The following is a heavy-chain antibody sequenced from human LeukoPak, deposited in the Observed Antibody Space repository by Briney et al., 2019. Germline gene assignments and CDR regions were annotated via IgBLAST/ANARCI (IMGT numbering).Heavy chain of an antibody. V-gene: IGHV4-39*07. CDR3: ARDTGIAAAGRRFNWFDP. J-gene: IGHJ5*02. D-gene: IGHD6-13*01. CDR2: IYYSGST. Sequence: SETLSLTCTVSGGSISSSSYYWGWIRQPPGKGLEWIGSIYYSGSTYYNPSLKSRVTISVDTSKNQFSLKLSSVTAADTAVYYCARDTGIAAAGRRFNWFDPWGQGTLVTVSS. CDR1: GGSISSSSYY.